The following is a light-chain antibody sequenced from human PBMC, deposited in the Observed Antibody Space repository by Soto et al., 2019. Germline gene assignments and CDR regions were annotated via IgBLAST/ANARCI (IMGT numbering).Light chain of an antibody. Sequence: EIVLTQSPGTLSLSLGERATLSCRASQSVSSTYLAWYQQKPGQATRLLIFGTSSRATGIPDRFSGSGSGTYFTLTISSLEPEDFAVYSCHQYGSSPYTFGPGTKLEIK. CDR3: HQYGSSPYT. V-gene: IGKV3-20*01. CDR1: QSVSSTY. CDR2: GTS. J-gene: IGKJ2*01.